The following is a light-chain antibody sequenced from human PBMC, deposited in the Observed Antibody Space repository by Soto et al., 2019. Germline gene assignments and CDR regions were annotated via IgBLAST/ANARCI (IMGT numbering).Light chain of an antibody. V-gene: IGKV3D-20*02. CDR2: GAS. CDR1: LSVSSSY. J-gene: IGKJ3*01. Sequence: EVVLTQSPGTLSLSPGERATLSCRASLSVSSSYLAWYQQQPGPAPRLLIYGASSRATGIPGRFSGSGSGTDFTRTISSLEPEDFACYYCQQRSREFGPGTKVDIK. CDR3: QQRSRE.